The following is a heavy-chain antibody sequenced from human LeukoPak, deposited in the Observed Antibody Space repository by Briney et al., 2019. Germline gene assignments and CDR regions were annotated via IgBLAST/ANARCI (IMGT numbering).Heavy chain of an antibody. Sequence: ASVNVSCKASGYTFTSYGISWVRQAPGQGLEWMGWISAYNGNTNYAQKLQGRVTMTTDTSTSTAYMELRSLRSDDTAVYYCARDPYYDYVWGSYDYWGQGTLVTVSS. CDR3: ARDPYYDYVWGSYDY. V-gene: IGHV1-18*01. J-gene: IGHJ4*02. CDR1: GYTFTSYG. D-gene: IGHD3-16*01. CDR2: ISAYNGNT.